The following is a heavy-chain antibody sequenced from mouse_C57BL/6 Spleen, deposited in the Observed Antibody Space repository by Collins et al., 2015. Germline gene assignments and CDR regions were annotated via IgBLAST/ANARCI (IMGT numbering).Heavy chain of an antibody. V-gene: IGHV5-9*03. J-gene: IGHJ4*01. CDR1: GFTFSSYT. Sequence: EVMLVESGGGLVKPGGSLKLSCAASGFTFSSYTMSWVRQTPEKRLEWVATISSGGGNTYYPDSVKGRFTISRDNAKNNLYLQMSSLRSEDTALYYCARYDYDGGDYYAMDYWGQGTSVTVSS. D-gene: IGHD2-4*01. CDR2: ISSGGGNT. CDR3: ARYDYDGGDYYAMDY.